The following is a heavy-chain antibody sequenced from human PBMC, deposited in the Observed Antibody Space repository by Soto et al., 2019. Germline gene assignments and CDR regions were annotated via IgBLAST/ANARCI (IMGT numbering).Heavy chain of an antibody. D-gene: IGHD6-19*01. CDR1: GFTVTNNY. CDR3: TRDRSSGWSEY. CDR2: IYSGGTT. V-gene: IGHV3-66*01. Sequence: VQLVESGGGLVQPGGSLRVSCAASGFTVTNNYMSWVRQAPGKGLEWVSVIYSGGTTDYADSVKDRFTISRDNSRNTLYLQMNSLRGDDTAVYYCTRDRSSGWSEYWGQGPLVTVSS. J-gene: IGHJ4*02.